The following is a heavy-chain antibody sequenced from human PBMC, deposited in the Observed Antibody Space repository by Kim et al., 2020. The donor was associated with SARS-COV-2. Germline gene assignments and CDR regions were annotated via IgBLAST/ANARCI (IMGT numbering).Heavy chain of an antibody. Sequence: SETLSLTCAVYGGSFSGYYWSWIRQPPGKGLEWIGEINHSGSTNYNPSLKSRVTISVDTSKNQFSLKLSSVTAADTAVYYCAGHIVDSSGCGTWGQGTLVTVSS. V-gene: IGHV4-34*01. CDR1: GGSFSGYY. D-gene: IGHD6-19*01. J-gene: IGHJ5*02. CDR2: INHSGST. CDR3: AGHIVDSSGCGT.